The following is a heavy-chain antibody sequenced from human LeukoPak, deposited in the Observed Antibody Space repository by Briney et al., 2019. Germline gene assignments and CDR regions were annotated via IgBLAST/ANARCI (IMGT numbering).Heavy chain of an antibody. CDR3: ARDRDIAAAGTYYYYGMDV. CDR2: TYYMSKWYN. D-gene: IGHD6-13*01. Sequence: SQTLSLTCAISGDSVSSNSAAWNWIRQSPSRGLEWLGRTYYMSKWYNDYAVSVKSRITINPDTSKNQFSLQLNSVTPEDTAVYYCARDRDIAAAGTYYYYGMDVWGQGTTVTVSS. CDR1: GDSVSSNSAA. J-gene: IGHJ6*02. V-gene: IGHV6-1*01.